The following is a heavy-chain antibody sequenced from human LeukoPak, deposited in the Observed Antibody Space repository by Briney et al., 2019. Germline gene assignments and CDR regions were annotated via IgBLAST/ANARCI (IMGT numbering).Heavy chain of an antibody. V-gene: IGHV3-21*01. CDR3: ARDSPNEAILWWSIDY. CDR2: ISSSSSYR. Sequence: GGSLRLSCTGSGFTFSSHSMNWVRQAPGKGLEWVSSISSSSSYRYYEESVKGRFSISRDNARNSLYLQMNSLRAEDTAVYYCARDSPNEAILWWSIDYWGQGTLVTVSS. D-gene: IGHD2-21*01. J-gene: IGHJ4*02. CDR1: GFTFSSHS.